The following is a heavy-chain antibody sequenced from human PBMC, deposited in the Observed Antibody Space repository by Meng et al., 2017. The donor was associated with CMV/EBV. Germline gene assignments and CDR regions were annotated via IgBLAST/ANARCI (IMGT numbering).Heavy chain of an antibody. V-gene: IGHV1-69*05. D-gene: IGHD1-1*01. J-gene: IGHJ5*02. Sequence: SVKVSCKAAGGTFSSYAISWVRQAPGQGLEWMGGIIPIFGTANYAQKFQGRVTITTDESTSTAYMELSSLRSEDTAVYYCARSGVANFWFDPWGQGTLVTVSS. CDR1: GGTFSSYA. CDR2: IIPIFGTA. CDR3: ARSGVANFWFDP.